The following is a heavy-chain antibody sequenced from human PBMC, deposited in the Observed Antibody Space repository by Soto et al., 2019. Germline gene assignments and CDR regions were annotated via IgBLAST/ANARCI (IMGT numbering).Heavy chain of an antibody. V-gene: IGHV4-31*03. CDR2: IYYSGST. D-gene: IGHD3-3*01. CDR3: ARDMRSGGLTLEWYFDL. CDR1: GGSISSGGYY. J-gene: IGHJ2*01. Sequence: SETLSLTCTVSGGSISSGGYYWSWIRQHPGKGLEWIGYIYYSGSTYYNPSLKSRVTISVDTSKNQFSLKLSSVTAADTAVYYCARDMRSGGLTLEWYFDLWGRGTLVTVSS.